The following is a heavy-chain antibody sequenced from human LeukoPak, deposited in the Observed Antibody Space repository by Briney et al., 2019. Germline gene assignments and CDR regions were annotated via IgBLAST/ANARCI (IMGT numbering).Heavy chain of an antibody. CDR2: MNPNSGNT. V-gene: IGHV1-8*01. CDR1: GYTFTRYD. CDR3: ARALPTYYDFWSGYYGFANWFDP. J-gene: IGHJ5*02. Sequence: GASVKVSCKASGYTFTRYDINWVRQATGQGLEWMGWMNPNSGNTGYAQKFQGRVTMTRNTSISTAYMALSSLRSEDTAVYYCARALPTYYDFWSGYYGFANWFDPWGQGTLVTVSS. D-gene: IGHD3-3*01.